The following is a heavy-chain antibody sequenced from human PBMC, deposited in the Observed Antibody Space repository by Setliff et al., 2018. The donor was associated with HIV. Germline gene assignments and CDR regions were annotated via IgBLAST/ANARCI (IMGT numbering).Heavy chain of an antibody. CDR1: GFTFSSYS. D-gene: IGHD2-21*02. V-gene: IGHV3-21*01. CDR2: ISSSSSYI. CDR3: ARSNCGGDCDAFDI. J-gene: IGHJ3*02. Sequence: NPGGSLRLSCAASGFTFSSYSMNWVRQAPGKGLEWVSSISSSSSYIYYADSVKGRFTISRDNAKNSLYLQMNSLRAEDTAVYYCARSNCGGDCDAFDIWGQGTMVTVSS.